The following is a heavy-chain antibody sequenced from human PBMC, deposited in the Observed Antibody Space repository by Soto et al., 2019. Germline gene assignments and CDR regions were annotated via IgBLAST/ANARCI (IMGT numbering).Heavy chain of an antibody. D-gene: IGHD3-10*01. CDR3: AREEGVGVGGTGLDY. V-gene: IGHV3-7*01. CDR2: INQNGAKK. J-gene: IGHJ4*02. Sequence: PVGSLRLSCAASGFIFSRSRMTWVRQAPGTGLEWVAHINQNGAKKYYAASVKGRFTISRDNGKTSVYLQMHSLRAEDTAVYFCAREEGVGVGGTGLDYWGQGTRVGVAS. CDR1: GFIFSRSR.